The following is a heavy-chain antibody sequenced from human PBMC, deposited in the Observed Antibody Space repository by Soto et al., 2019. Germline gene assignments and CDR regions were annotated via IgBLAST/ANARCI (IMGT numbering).Heavy chain of an antibody. CDR1: GGAFSSGGYY. Sequence: QLQLQESGPGLVKPSQTLSLACTVSGGAFSSGGYYWSWIRQLPVKGLEWIGYIYYSGSTYYNPSLKSRFTISLATSKNQFSLKLISVTAADTAVYYCARATSFSGHHGYWGQGTQVTVSS. V-gene: IGHV4-31*03. J-gene: IGHJ4*02. D-gene: IGHD2-8*02. CDR3: ARATSFSGHHGY. CDR2: IYYSGST.